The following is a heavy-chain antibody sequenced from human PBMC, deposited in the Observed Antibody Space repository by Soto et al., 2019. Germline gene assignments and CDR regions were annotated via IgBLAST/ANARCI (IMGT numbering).Heavy chain of an antibody. V-gene: IGHV3-30*18. J-gene: IGHJ4*02. CDR2: ISYDGSNK. Sequence: QVQLVESVGGVVKPGRSLRLSCAASGFTFSSYGMHWVRQAPGKGLEWVAVISYDGSNKYYADSVKGRFTISRDNSKNTLYLQMYSLRAEDTAVYYCAKEFLSGYDSALYYWGQGDLVTVSS. D-gene: IGHD5-12*01. CDR3: AKEFLSGYDSALYY. CDR1: GFTFSSYG.